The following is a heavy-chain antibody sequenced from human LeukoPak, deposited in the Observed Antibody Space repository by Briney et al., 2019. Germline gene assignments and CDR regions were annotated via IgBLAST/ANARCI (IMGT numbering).Heavy chain of an antibody. D-gene: IGHD2-2*01. J-gene: IGHJ5*02. CDR1: GFTFSSYA. Sequence: GGSLRLSCAASGFTFSSYAMHWVRQAPGKGLEWVSSISSSSSYIYYADSVKGRFTISRDNAKNSLYLQMNSLRAEDTAVYYCARALVAGGVTRKNWFDPWGQGTLVTVSS. V-gene: IGHV3-21*01. CDR2: ISSSSSYI. CDR3: ARALVAGGVTRKNWFDP.